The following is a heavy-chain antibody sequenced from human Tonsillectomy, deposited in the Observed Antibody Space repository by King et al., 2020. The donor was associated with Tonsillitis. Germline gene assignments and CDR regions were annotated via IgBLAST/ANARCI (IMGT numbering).Heavy chain of an antibody. CDR2: INHSGST. D-gene: IGHD7-27*01. CDR3: ASDPSRTGADAFDI. Sequence: VQLQQWGAGLLKPSETLSLTCAVYGGSFSGYYWSWIRQPPGKGLEWIGEINHSGSTNYNPSLKSRVTISVDTSKNQFSLKLSSVTAADTAVYYCASDPSRTGADAFDIWGQGTMVTVSS. V-gene: IGHV4-34*01. J-gene: IGHJ3*02. CDR1: GGSFSGYY.